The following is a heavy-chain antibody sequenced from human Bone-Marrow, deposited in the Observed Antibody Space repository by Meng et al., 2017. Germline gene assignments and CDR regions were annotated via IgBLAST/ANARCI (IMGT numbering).Heavy chain of an antibody. J-gene: IGHJ5*02. Sequence: GESLKISCAASGFTFSSYAMSWVRQAPGKGLEWVSAISGSGGSTYYADSVKGRFTITRDNSKNTLYLQMNSLRAEDTAVYYFAKYGSSWYWFDPWGQGTLVTVSS. V-gene: IGHV3-23*01. CDR3: AKYGSSWYWFDP. D-gene: IGHD6-13*01. CDR2: ISGSGGST. CDR1: GFTFSSYA.